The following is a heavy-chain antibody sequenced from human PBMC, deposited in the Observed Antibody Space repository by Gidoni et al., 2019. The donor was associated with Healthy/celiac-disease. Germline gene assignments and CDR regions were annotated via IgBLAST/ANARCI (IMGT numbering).Heavy chain of an antibody. Sequence: QLQLQESGPGLVKPSETLSLTCTVPGGSISSSSYYWGCIRPPPGKGLEWMSSIYYSWITYYNPSLKSRFTISLNTSKNQFSLKLSSVTAADTAVYYCASPDRYSSGPHPPFDYWGQGTLVTVSS. CDR3: ASPDRYSSGPHPPFDY. CDR1: GGSISSSSYY. V-gene: IGHV4-39*01. J-gene: IGHJ4*02. CDR2: IYYSWIT. D-gene: IGHD6-19*01.